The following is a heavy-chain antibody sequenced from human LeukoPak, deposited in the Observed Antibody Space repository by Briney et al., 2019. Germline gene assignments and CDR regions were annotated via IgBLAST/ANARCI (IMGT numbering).Heavy chain of an antibody. D-gene: IGHD1-26*01. V-gene: IGHV6-1*01. J-gene: IGHJ6*02. CDR3: ASVGGSYYYGMDV. CDR2: TYYRSKWYY. CDR1: GDSVSSNSAA. Sequence: SQTLSLTCAISGDSVSSNSAAWSWIRQSPSGGLEWLGRTYYRSKWYYEYAVFVKGRITITPDTSKNQFSLQLNSVTPEDTAVYYCASVGGSYYYGMDVWGQGTTVTVSS.